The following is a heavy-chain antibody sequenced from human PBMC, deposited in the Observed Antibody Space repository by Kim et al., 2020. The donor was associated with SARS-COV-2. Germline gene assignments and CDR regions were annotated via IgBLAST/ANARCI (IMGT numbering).Heavy chain of an antibody. CDR3: AGGTYGMDV. CDR2: SK. J-gene: IGHJ6*02. Sequence: SKYYAESVKGRFYISRHNSTATLHLQMNSLRAEDTAVYYCAGGTYGMDVWGQGTTVTVSS. V-gene: IGHV3-33*01.